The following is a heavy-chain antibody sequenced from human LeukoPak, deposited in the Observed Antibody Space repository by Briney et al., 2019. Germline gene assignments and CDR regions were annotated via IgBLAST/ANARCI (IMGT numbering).Heavy chain of an antibody. D-gene: IGHD2-2*01. CDR3: AVGWVTAATDAFDI. V-gene: IGHV1-58*01. J-gene: IGHJ3*02. CDR1: GFTFTSSA. CDR2: IVVGSGNT. Sequence: GASVKVSCKASGFTFTSSAVQWVRQARGQRLEWIGWIVVGSGNTNYAQKFQERVTITRDMSTSTAYMELSSLRSEDTAVYYCAVGWVTAATDAFDIWGQGTMVTVSS.